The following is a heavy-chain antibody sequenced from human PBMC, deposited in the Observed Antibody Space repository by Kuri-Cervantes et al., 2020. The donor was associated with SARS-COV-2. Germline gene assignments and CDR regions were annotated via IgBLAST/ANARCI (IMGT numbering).Heavy chain of an antibody. CDR1: GGSFSGCY. CDR2: INHSGST. D-gene: IGHD3-22*01. CDR3: ARGGSMIVVRRYFDY. Sequence: GSLRLSCAVYGGSFSGCYWSWIRQPPGKGLEWIGEINHSGSTNYNPSLKSRVTISVDTSKNQFSLKLSSVTAADTAVYYCARGGSMIVVRRYFDYWGQGTLVTVSS. V-gene: IGHV4-34*01. J-gene: IGHJ4*02.